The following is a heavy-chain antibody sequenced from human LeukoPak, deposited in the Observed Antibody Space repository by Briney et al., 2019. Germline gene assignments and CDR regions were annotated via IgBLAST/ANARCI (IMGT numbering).Heavy chain of an antibody. CDR2: ISAYNGNT. J-gene: IGHJ5*02. D-gene: IGHD3-22*01. CDR1: GYTFTSYA. V-gene: IGHV1-18*01. CDR3: ARDQDSSGYYWDWFDP. Sequence: ASVKVSCKASGYTFTSYAISWVRQAPGQGLEWMGWISAYNGNTNYAQKLQGRVTMTTDTSTSTAYMELRSLRSDDTAVYYCARDQDSSGYYWDWFDPWGQGTLVTVSS.